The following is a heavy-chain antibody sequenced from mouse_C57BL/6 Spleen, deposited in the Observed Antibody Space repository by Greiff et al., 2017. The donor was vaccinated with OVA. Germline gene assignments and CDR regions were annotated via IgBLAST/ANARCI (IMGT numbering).Heavy chain of an antibody. J-gene: IGHJ2*01. CDR3: TQGGHYFDY. Sequence: VQLKESGAELVRPGASVKLSCTASGFNIKDDYMHWVKQRPEQGLEWIGWIDPENGDTEYASKFQGKATITADTSSNTAYLQLSSLTSEDTAVYYCTQGGHYFDYWGQGTTLTVSS. V-gene: IGHV14-4*01. CDR1: GFNIKDDY. CDR2: IDPENGDT.